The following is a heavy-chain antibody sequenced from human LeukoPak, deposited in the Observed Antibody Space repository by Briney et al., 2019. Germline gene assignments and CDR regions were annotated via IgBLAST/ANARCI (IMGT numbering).Heavy chain of an antibody. CDR1: GGTFSVYA. J-gene: IGHJ4*02. CDR3: ARALGYYDSSGYIGY. CDR2: VIPIFGTA. D-gene: IGHD3-22*01. Sequence: EASVKVSCKASGGTFSVYAISWVRQAPGQGLEWMGGVIPIFGTANYAPKFQGRVTITADESTSTAYMELSSLRSEDTAVYYCARALGYYDSSGYIGYWGQGTLVTVSS. V-gene: IGHV1-69*13.